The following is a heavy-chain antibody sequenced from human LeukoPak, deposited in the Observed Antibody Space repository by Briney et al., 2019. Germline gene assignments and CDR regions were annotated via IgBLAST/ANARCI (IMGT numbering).Heavy chain of an antibody. D-gene: IGHD3-10*01. CDR3: ARDELLNRNWFDP. Sequence: GGSLRLSCRGSGFKFDDYGLTWVRQAPGKGLGWVSDINWNGDSTGYSHSVRGRFTISRDNSKNSVYLQMNSLRVEDTAFDYCARDELLNRNWFDPWGQGTLVTVSS. CDR2: INWNGDST. CDR1: GFKFDDYG. J-gene: IGHJ5*02. V-gene: IGHV3-20*04.